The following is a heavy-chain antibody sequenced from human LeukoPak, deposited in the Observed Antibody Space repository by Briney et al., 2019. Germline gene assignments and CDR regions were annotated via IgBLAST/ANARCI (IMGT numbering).Heavy chain of an antibody. V-gene: IGHV1-69*04. D-gene: IGHD4-23*01. CDR1: GYTFTSYD. CDR3: ARVDLTPGESMNWYFDL. Sequence: ASVKVSCKASGYTFTSYDINWVRQATGQGLGWMGRIIPILGIANYAQKFQGRVTITADESTSTAYMELSSLRSEDTAVYYCARVDLTPGESMNWYFDLWGRGTLVTVSS. CDR2: IIPILGIA. J-gene: IGHJ2*01.